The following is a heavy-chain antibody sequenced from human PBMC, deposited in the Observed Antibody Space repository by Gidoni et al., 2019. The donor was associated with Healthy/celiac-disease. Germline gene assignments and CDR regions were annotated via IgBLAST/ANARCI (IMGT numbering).Heavy chain of an antibody. J-gene: IGHJ4*02. CDR2: ISYDGSNK. V-gene: IGHV3-30*18. Sequence: QVQLVESGGGVVQPGRSLRLSCAAPGFTFSSYGMHWVRQAPGKGLEWVAVISYDGSNKYYADSVKGRFTISRDNSKNTLYLQMNSLRAEDTAVYYCAKGGAADYGPLYYFDYWGQGTLVTVSS. D-gene: IGHD4-17*01. CDR3: AKGGAADYGPLYYFDY. CDR1: GFTFSSYG.